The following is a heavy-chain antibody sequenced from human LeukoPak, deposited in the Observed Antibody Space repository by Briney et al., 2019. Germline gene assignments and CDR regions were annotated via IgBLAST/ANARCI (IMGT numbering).Heavy chain of an antibody. CDR3: ARAPYYGSGSYYFEYDY. Sequence: PSETLSLTCTVSGGSISSYYWSWIRQPPGKGLEWIGYIYYSGSTNYNPSLKSRVTISVDTSKNQFSLRLSSVTAADTAVYYCARAPYYGSGSYYFEYDYWGQGTLVTVSS. CDR1: GGSISSYY. V-gene: IGHV4-59*01. CDR2: IYYSGST. D-gene: IGHD3-10*01. J-gene: IGHJ4*02.